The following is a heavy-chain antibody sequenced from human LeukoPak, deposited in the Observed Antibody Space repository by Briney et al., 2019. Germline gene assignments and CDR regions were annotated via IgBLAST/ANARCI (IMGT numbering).Heavy chain of an antibody. D-gene: IGHD3-22*01. J-gene: IGHJ5*02. CDR1: GYTFTSYG. CDR2: ISAYNGNT. CDR3: ARVRRYYYDSTYKPGGFDP. Sequence: ASVKVSCKASGYTFTSYGISWVRQAPGQGLEWMGWISAYNGNTNYAQKLQGRVTMTTDTSTSTAYMELRSLRSDDTAVYYCARVRRYYYDSTYKPGGFDPWGQGTLVTVSS. V-gene: IGHV1-18*01.